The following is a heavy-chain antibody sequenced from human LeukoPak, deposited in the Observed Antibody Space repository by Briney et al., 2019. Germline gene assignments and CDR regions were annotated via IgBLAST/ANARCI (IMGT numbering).Heavy chain of an antibody. J-gene: IGHJ4*02. Sequence: SETLSLTCTVSGGSISSNNYYWGWIRQPPGKGLEWIGNIYTSGSTYYSPSLKSRVIISLDTSENQFSLTLSSVTAADTAVYYCARRSGSSRPVYFDYWGQGTLVTVSS. D-gene: IGHD6-13*01. CDR1: GGSISSNNYY. CDR3: ARRSGSSRPVYFDY. CDR2: IYTSGST. V-gene: IGHV4-39*07.